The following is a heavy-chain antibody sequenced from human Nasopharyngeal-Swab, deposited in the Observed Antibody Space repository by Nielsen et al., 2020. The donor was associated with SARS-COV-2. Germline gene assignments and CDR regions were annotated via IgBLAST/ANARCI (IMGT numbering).Heavy chain of an antibody. Sequence: GESLKISCAASGFTFSDYYMSWIRQAPGKGLEWVSYISSSGSTIYYADSVKGRFTISRHNAKNSLYLQMNSLRAEDTAVYYCASSQAYNWNDSDAFDIWGQGTMVTVSS. CDR2: ISSSGSTI. D-gene: IGHD1-1*01. CDR3: ASSQAYNWNDSDAFDI. J-gene: IGHJ3*02. CDR1: GFTFSDYY. V-gene: IGHV3-11*04.